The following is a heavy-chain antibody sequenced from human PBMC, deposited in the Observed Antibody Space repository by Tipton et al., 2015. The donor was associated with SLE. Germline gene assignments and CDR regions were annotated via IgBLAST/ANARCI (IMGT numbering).Heavy chain of an antibody. CDR2: ISWDGGTT. CDR3: ARGYTHSSSWFRWFDP. CDR1: GFTFDDYS. Sequence: GSLRLSCAASGFTFDDYSMHWVRQAPGKGLEWVSLISWDGGTTYYADSVKGRFTISRDNNKNSLYLQMNSLRTEDTALYYCARGYTHSSSWFRWFDPWGQGTLVTVSS. J-gene: IGHJ5*02. V-gene: IGHV3-43*01. D-gene: IGHD6-13*01.